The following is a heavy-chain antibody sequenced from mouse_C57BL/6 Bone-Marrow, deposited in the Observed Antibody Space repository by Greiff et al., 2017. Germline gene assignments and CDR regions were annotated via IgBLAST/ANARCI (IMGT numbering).Heavy chain of an antibody. Sequence: VQVVESGAELVRPGTSVKVSCKASGYAFTNYLIEWVKQRPGQGLEWIGVINPGSGGTNYNEKFKGKATLTADKSSSTAYMQLSSLTSEDSAVYFCARSPYYYGSSYPAWFAYWGQGTLVTVSA. CDR3: ARSPYYYGSSYPAWFAY. V-gene: IGHV1-54*01. CDR1: GYAFTNYL. D-gene: IGHD1-1*01. J-gene: IGHJ3*01. CDR2: INPGSGGT.